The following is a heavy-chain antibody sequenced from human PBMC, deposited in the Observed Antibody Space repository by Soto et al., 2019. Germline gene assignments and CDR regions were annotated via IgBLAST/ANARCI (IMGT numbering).Heavy chain of an antibody. J-gene: IGHJ6*02. CDR2: IYYSGST. Sequence: QLQLQESGPGLVKPSETLSLTCTVSGGSISSSSYYWGWIRQPPGKGLEWIGSIYYSGSTYYNPSRKSRVTIPVDTSKNQFSTKLSSVTAADTAVYYCASQDLYGMDVWGQGTTVTVSS. V-gene: IGHV4-39*01. CDR1: GGSISSSSYY. CDR3: ASQDLYGMDV.